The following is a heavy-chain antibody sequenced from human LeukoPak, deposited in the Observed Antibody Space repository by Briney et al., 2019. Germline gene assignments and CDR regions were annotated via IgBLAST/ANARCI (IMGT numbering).Heavy chain of an antibody. Sequence: SETLSLTCTVSGGSISSYDWSWIRQPPGKGLEWIGDIYYSGSTNYNPSLKSRGTISVDTSKNQFSLKLSSVTAADTAVYYCARVAAGDYYYYYYMDVWGKGTTVTVSS. CDR3: ARVAAGDYYYYYYMDV. V-gene: IGHV4-59*01. D-gene: IGHD6-25*01. CDR1: GGSISSYD. CDR2: IYYSGST. J-gene: IGHJ6*03.